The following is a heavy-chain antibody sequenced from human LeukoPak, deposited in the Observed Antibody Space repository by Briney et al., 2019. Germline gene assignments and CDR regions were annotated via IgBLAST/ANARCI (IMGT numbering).Heavy chain of an antibody. V-gene: IGHV4-59*01. Sequence: SETLSLTCTVSGGSMSYYWSWIRQPPGKGLEWIGFIYYSGNTNYNPSLKSRVTMSVDPSKNQFSLKVTSVTAADTAVYYCARINGGIWGQGILVTVSS. CDR3: ARINGGI. CDR2: IYYSGNT. CDR1: GGSMSYY. J-gene: IGHJ4*02. D-gene: IGHD3-3*02.